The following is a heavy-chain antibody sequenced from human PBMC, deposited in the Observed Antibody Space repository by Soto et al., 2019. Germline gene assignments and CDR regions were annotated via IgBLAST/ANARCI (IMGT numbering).Heavy chain of an antibody. D-gene: IGHD6-25*01. CDR3: ARVFSSGSGWMYYFDF. J-gene: IGHJ4*02. CDR1: SGSISSGNW. V-gene: IGHV4-4*02. CDR2: IYYTGAT. Sequence: QVQLQESGPGLVESSGTLSLTCEVSSGSISSGNWWSWVRQPPGKGLEWIGEIYYTGATNYNPSLKSRVTMTIAKSKVQFSLNLRSATAADTAVYYCARVFSSGSGWMYYFDFWGQGILVSVSS.